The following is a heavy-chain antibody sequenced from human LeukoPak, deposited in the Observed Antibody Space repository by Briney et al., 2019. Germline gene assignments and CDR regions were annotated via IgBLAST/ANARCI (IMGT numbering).Heavy chain of an antibody. CDR3: GAAAMVTGRDPGDFDY. V-gene: IGHV4-30-4*01. Sequence: SQTLSLTCTVSGGSISSGDYYWSWIRQPPGKGLEWIGYIYYSGSTYYNPSLKSRVTISVDTSENQFSLKVSSVTAADTAVYYCGAAAMVTGRDPGDFDYWGQGTLVTVSS. CDR1: GGSISSGDYY. CDR2: IYYSGST. D-gene: IGHD5-18*01. J-gene: IGHJ4*02.